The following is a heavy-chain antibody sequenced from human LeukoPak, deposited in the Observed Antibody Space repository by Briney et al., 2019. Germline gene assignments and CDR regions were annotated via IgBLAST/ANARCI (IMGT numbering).Heavy chain of an antibody. CDR2: MNPNSGNT. Sequence: ASVKVSCKASGYTFTSYDINWVRQATGQGLEWMGWMNPNSGNTGYAQKFQGRVTMTRNTSISTAYMELSSLRSEDTAVYYCARGRRSLAAAGRKNWFDPWGQGILVTVSS. CDR1: GYTFTSYD. D-gene: IGHD6-13*01. J-gene: IGHJ5*02. V-gene: IGHV1-8*01. CDR3: ARGRRSLAAAGRKNWFDP.